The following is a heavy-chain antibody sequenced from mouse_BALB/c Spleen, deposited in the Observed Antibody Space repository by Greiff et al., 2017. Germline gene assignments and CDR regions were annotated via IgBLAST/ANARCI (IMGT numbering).Heavy chain of an antibody. V-gene: IGHV1-69*02. Sequence: QVQLQQPGAELVRPGASVKLSCKASGYTFTSYWINWVKQRPGQGLEWIGNIYPSDSYTNYNQKFKDKATLTVDKSSSTAYMQLSSPTSEDSAVYYCTRSTYGPFAYWGQGTLVTVSA. D-gene: IGHD5-1*01. CDR1: GYTFTSYW. CDR2: IYPSDSYT. J-gene: IGHJ3*01. CDR3: TRSTYGPFAY.